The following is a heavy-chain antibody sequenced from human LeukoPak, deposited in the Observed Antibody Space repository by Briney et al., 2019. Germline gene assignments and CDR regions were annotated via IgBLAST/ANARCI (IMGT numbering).Heavy chain of an antibody. CDR2: VFHSGST. J-gene: IGHJ4*02. D-gene: IGHD3-22*01. CDR1: GGSISSYY. CDR3: ARDSSGYYRIDY. Sequence: PSETLSLTCTVSGGSISSYYWSWIRHPPGKGLEWIGYVFHSGSTNYNPSLKSRVTISVDTSKNQFSLKLTSVTAADTAVYYCARDSSGYYRIDYWGQGTLVTVSS. V-gene: IGHV4-59*08.